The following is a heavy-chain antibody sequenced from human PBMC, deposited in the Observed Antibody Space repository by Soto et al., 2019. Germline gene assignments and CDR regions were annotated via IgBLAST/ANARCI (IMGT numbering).Heavy chain of an antibody. CDR1: GGSFSGYY. CDR3: ARPVYSGSSTHWYFDL. J-gene: IGHJ2*01. CDR2: INHSGST. Sequence: QVQLQQWGAGLLKPSETLSLTCAVYGGSFSGYYWSWIRQPPGKGLEWIGEINHSGSTNYTPSHKSRVTISVDTSKNQFSLKLSSVTAADTAVYYCARPVYSGSSTHWYFDLWGRGTLVTVSS. V-gene: IGHV4-34*01. D-gene: IGHD1-26*01.